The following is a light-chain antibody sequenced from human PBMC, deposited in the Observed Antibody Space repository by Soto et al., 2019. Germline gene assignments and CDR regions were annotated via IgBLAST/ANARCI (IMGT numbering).Light chain of an antibody. J-gene: IGLJ2*01. CDR2: DVS. V-gene: IGLV2-14*01. CDR3: TLYPICSTLQV. CDR1: SSDVGGYNY. Sequence: QSALTQPASVSGSPGQSITISCTGTSSDVGGYNYVSWYQQHPGKAPKLMIYDVSIRLAGVSNRFAGSKSGNTASLTISRLQAEDEADSSVTLYPICSTLQVFCGGTKLTVL.